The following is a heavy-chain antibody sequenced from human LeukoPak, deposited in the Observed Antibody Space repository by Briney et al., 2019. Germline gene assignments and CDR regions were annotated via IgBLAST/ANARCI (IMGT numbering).Heavy chain of an antibody. D-gene: IGHD2-2*01. CDR2: IYTSGST. CDR3: ARDRKVVPANDY. V-gene: IGHV4-4*07. Sequence: SETLSLTCAVYGGSFSSYYWSWIRQPAGKGLEWIGRIYTSGSTNYNPSLKSRVTMSVDTSKNQFSLKLSSVTAADTAVYYCARDRKVVPANDYWGQGTLVTVSS. J-gene: IGHJ4*02. CDR1: GGSFSSYY.